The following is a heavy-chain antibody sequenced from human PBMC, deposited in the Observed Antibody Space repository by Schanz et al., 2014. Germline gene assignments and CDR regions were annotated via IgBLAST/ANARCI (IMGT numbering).Heavy chain of an antibody. Sequence: VQLVESGGGVVQPGRSLRLSCAASGFTFSNYGMHWVRQAPGKGLEWVAVISYDGSDKFYADSVKGRFTISRDNSNNPLSLQMNSLRAEDTAVYYCARPIYDLWSGSFDYWGQGTLVTVSS. D-gene: IGHD3-3*01. CDR1: GFTFSNYG. CDR3: ARPIYDLWSGSFDY. V-gene: IGHV3-30*03. CDR2: ISYDGSDK. J-gene: IGHJ4*02.